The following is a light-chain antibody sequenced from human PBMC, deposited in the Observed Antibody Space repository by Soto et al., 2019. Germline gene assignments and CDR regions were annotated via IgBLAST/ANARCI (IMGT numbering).Light chain of an antibody. CDR3: CSYATSFVL. CDR1: SSDVGGYNY. J-gene: IGLJ2*01. V-gene: IGLV2-11*01. CDR2: DVS. Sequence: QSALTQPRPVSGSPGQSVTISCTGTSSDVGGYNYVSWYQQHPGKAPKLMIYDVSKRPSGVPDRFSGSKSGNTASLTISGLQAEDEADYYCCSYATSFVLFGGGTKLTVL.